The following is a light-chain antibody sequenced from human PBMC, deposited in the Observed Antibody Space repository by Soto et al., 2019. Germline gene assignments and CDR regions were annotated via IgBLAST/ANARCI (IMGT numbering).Light chain of an antibody. J-gene: IGLJ1*01. Sequence: QSVLTQPPSVSGAPGQRVTISCTGSSSNIGAGYDVHWYLQVPGTAPKLLVYTHNNRPSGVPDRFSGSTSGTSASLAITGLQSEDEADYYCSSYTGGNPSYVFGTGTKVTVL. CDR1: SSNIGAGYD. CDR3: SSYTGGNPSYV. V-gene: IGLV1-40*01. CDR2: THN.